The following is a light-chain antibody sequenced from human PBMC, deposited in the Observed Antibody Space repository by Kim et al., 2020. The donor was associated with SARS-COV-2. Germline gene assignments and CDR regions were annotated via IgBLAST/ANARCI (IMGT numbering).Light chain of an antibody. CDR2: GTS. V-gene: IGKV3-20*01. J-gene: IGKJ1*01. Sequence: EIELTQSPCTLSLSAGERATLSCRASQSVSSSYLAWYQQKPGQAPRLLIYGTSSRATGIPARFSGSGSGTDFTLTISRLEPDDFAVYYCQQYGSSPQTFGQGTRVEIK. CDR1: QSVSSSY. CDR3: QQYGSSPQT.